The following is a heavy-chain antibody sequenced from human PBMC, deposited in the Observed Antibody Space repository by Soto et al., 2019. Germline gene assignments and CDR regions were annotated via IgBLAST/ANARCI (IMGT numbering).Heavy chain of an antibody. J-gene: IGHJ4*02. V-gene: IGHV1-69*13. CDR3: GRELGGDESRKAALSDY. D-gene: IGHD2-21*01. CDR2: IIPIFGTA. Sequence: SVKVSCKASGGTFSSYAISWVRQAPGQGLEWMGGIIPIFGTANYAQKFQGRVTITADESTSTAYMELSSLRSEDTAVYYCGRELGGDESRKAALSDYWGQGPLVTVSS. CDR1: GGTFSSYA.